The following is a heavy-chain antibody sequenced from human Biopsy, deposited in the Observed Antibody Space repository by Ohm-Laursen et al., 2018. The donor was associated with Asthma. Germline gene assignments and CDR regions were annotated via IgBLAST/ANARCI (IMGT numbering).Heavy chain of an antibody. Sequence: TLSLTWTVSGGSINNFYWSWIRQPPGKGLESIGHVYYSGSTNYNPSLKSRVTISLDASKNEFSLRLTYVTAADTAQYYCVRQSGYRSGWPKLLFVYYGMDVWGPGTTVTVSS. CDR2: VYYSGST. CDR1: GGSINNFY. CDR3: VRQSGYRSGWPKLLFVYYGMDV. D-gene: IGHD6-19*01. J-gene: IGHJ6*02. V-gene: IGHV4-59*08.